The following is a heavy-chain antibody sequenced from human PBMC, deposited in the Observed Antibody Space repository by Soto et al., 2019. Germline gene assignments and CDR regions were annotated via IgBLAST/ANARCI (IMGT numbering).Heavy chain of an antibody. CDR2: IIPIFGTA. J-gene: IGHJ2*01. CDR1: VGPLSGYA. D-gene: IGHD3-22*01. CDR3: ARDEYYDSSGYYRPFYWYFDL. V-gene: IGHV1-69*13. Sequence: SVKTSCKSPVGPLSGYAISLLRQAPGQGLEWMGGIIPIFGTANYAQKFQGRVTITADESTSTAYMELSSLRSEDTAVYYCARDEYYDSSGYYRPFYWYFDLWGRGTLVTVSS.